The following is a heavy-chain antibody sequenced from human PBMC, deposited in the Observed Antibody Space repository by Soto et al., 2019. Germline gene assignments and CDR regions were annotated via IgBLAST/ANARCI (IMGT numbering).Heavy chain of an antibody. Sequence: TSETLSLTCTVSGDSISSGGYYWSWIRQHPGKGLEWIGYIYYSGSTYYNPSLKSRVTISVDTSKNQFSLKLSSVTAADTAVYYCARVPGNHHYYYYYMDVWGKETTVTVSS. CDR1: GDSISSGGYY. CDR2: IYYSGST. D-gene: IGHD1-1*01. J-gene: IGHJ6*03. CDR3: ARVPGNHHYYYYYMDV. V-gene: IGHV4-31*03.